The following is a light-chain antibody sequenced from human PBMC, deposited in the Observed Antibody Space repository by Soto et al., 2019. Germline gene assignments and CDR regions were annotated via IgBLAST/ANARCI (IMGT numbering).Light chain of an antibody. CDR2: DTS. V-gene: IGLV7-46*01. Sequence: QAVVTQEPSLTVSPGGTVTLTCGSSTGAVTSGHYPYWFQQKPGQAPRTLISDTSNTHSWTPARFSGSLLGGKAALSLSGAQPEDEAEYYCLLHYINDRAVFGGGTKLTVL. J-gene: IGLJ2*01. CDR3: LLHYINDRAV. CDR1: TGAVTSGHY.